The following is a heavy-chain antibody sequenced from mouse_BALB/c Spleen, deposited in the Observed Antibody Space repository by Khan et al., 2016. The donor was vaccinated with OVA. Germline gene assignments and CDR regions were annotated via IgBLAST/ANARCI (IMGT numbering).Heavy chain of an antibody. V-gene: IGHV5-12-2*01. Sequence: EVELVESGGDLVQPGGSLKLSCAASGFTFSSYTMSWVRQTPEKRLEWVAFISNGGGSTYYPDTVKGRFTISRDNAKNTQYLQMSSLKSDDTAMYYCARPSTTEYDYAMDDWGQGTSVTVSS. CDR1: GFTFSSYT. CDR3: ARPSTTEYDYAMDD. CDR2: ISNGGGST. D-gene: IGHD1-1*01. J-gene: IGHJ4*01.